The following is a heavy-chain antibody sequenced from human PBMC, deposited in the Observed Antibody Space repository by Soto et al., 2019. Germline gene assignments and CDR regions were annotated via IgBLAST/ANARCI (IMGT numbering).Heavy chain of an antibody. CDR1: GASISRQF. V-gene: IGHV4-59*08. CDR2: VFNSGST. J-gene: IGHJ6*02. CDR3: GIKADV. Sequence: ASETLSLTCTVSGASISRQFGSCVRHPPGQRLEWIAYVFNSGSTYNPSLKSRVTISVDTSKNQLSLELRSVIAADSATYYCGIKADVWGQGTTVPVSS.